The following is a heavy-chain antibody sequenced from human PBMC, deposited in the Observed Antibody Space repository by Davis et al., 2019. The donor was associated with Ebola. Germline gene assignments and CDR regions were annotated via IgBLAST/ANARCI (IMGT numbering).Heavy chain of an antibody. CDR1: GFTYSTCA. D-gene: IGHD2-2*01. V-gene: IGHV3-30*18. J-gene: IGHJ6*03. Sequence: GESLKISCAAAGFTYSTCAMAWVRQAPGKGLEWVAVISYDGSNKYYADSVKGRFTISRDNSKNTLYLQMNSLRAEDTAVYYCAKDHCSSTSCLIYYYYMDVWGKGTTVTVSS. CDR3: AKDHCSSTSCLIYYYYMDV. CDR2: ISYDGSNK.